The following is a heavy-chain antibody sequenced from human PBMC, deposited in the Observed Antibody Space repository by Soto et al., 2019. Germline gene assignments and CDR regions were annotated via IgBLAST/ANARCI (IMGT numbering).Heavy chain of an antibody. V-gene: IGHV4-34*01. Sequence: QVQLQQWGAGLLKPSETLSLTCAGYGGFVSSGSYYWGWIRQPPGKGLEWIGEMSHSGGTHFTPSLQTRVTISVDTSKNQFSLKMSSVTAADTALYYCAGVERGTATTVVDAFDIWGPGTMVTVSS. CDR3: AGVERGTATTVVDAFDI. CDR1: GGFVSSGSYY. D-gene: IGHD1-1*01. J-gene: IGHJ3*02. CDR2: MSHSGGT.